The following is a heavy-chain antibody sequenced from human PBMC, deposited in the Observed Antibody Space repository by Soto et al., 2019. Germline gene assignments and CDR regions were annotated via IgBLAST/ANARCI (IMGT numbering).Heavy chain of an antibody. V-gene: IGHV3-30*18. CDR3: AKELGSGWYDLDY. CDR2: ISYDGSNK. J-gene: IGHJ4*02. Sequence: QVQLVESGGGVVQPGRSLRLSCTASGFTFRSYGMHWVRQAPGKGLEWVALISYDGSNKHYADSVKGRFTISRDNSKNTLYLQMNSLRAEDTAVYYCAKELGSGWYDLDYWGQGPLVTVSS. CDR1: GFTFRSYG. D-gene: IGHD6-19*01.